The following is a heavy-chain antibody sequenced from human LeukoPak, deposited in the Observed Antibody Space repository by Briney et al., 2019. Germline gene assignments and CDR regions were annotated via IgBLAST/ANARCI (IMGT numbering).Heavy chain of an antibody. V-gene: IGHV3-23*01. CDR1: GFTFSSYA. CDR2: ISGSGGST. CDR3: AKDRRITIFGVVISAFDI. J-gene: IGHJ3*02. Sequence: PGGSLRLSCAASGFTFSSYAMSWVRQAPGKGLEWVSAISGSGGSTYYADSVKGRFTISRDNSKNTLYLQMNSLRAEDTAVYYCAKDRRITIFGVVISAFDIWGQGTMVTASS. D-gene: IGHD3-3*01.